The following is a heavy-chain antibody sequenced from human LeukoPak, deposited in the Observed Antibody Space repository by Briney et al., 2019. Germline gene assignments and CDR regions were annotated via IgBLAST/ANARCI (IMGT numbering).Heavy chain of an antibody. Sequence: GASVKVSCKASGYTFTGYYMHWVRQAPGQGLEWMGWINPNSGGTNYAQKFQGRVTMTRDTSISTAYMELSRLRSDDTAVYYCARELKLSQITMIVVVIHFPDYWGQGTLVTVSS. CDR2: INPNSGGT. J-gene: IGHJ4*02. CDR3: ARELKLSQITMIVVVIHFPDY. CDR1: GYTFTGYY. D-gene: IGHD3-22*01. V-gene: IGHV1-2*02.